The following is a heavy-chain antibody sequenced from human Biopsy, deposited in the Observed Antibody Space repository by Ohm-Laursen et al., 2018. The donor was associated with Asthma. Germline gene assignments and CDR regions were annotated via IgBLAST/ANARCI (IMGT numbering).Heavy chain of an antibody. CDR2: ISFDGTNR. Sequence: SLRLSCAASGFSFSNYGMHWVRQAPGKGLDWVAVISFDGTNRNYTDSVKGRFTISRDNSRNTLHLEMNSLRVEDTDVYFCAKEVFPGWELRRGPDSWGQGTLVTVSS. J-gene: IGHJ4*02. CDR1: GFSFSNYG. V-gene: IGHV3-30*18. D-gene: IGHD1-26*01. CDR3: AKEVFPGWELRRGPDS.